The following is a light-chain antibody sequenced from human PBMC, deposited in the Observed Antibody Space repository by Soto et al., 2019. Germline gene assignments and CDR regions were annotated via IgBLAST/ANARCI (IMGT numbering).Light chain of an antibody. CDR3: QQRSSWPFT. Sequence: EIVLTQSPAILSLSPGERATLSCRASQSVSSDLAWYQQKPGQAPRLFIYDASNRATGIPARFSGSGSGTDFTLTISSLEPEDFAVYHCQQRSSWPFTFGQGTRLEIK. CDR1: QSVSSD. CDR2: DAS. J-gene: IGKJ5*01. V-gene: IGKV3-11*01.